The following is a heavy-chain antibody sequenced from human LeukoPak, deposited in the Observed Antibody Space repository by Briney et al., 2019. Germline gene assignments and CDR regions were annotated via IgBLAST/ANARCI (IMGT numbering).Heavy chain of an antibody. V-gene: IGHV3-33*01. D-gene: IGHD1/OR15-1a*01. Sequence: PGGSLRLSCAASGFTFSSYGMHWVRQAPGKGLEWVAVIWYDGSNKYYADSVKGRFTISRDNSKNTLYLQMNSLRAEDTAVYYCARDWGRITGITSPFRYYYYYMDVWGKGTTVTVSS. J-gene: IGHJ6*03. CDR2: IWYDGSNK. CDR1: GFTFSSYG. CDR3: ARDWGRITGITSPFRYYYYYMDV.